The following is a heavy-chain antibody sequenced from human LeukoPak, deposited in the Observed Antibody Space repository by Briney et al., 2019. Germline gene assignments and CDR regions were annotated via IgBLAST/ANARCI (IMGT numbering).Heavy chain of an antibody. Sequence: GGSLRLSCAASGFTFSSYWMHWVRQAPGKGPVWVARTNRDGSSTAYADSVKGRFTISRDNAKSTLYLQMNSLRAEDTAIYYCARDETATGKLFQHWGQGTLVTVSS. J-gene: IGHJ1*01. D-gene: IGHD3-9*01. CDR2: TNRDGSST. CDR1: GFTFSSYW. V-gene: IGHV3-74*01. CDR3: ARDETATGKLFQH.